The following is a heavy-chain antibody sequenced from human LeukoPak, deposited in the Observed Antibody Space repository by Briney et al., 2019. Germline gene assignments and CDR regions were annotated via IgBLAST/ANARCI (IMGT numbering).Heavy chain of an antibody. CDR1: GGSISSYY. CDR2: IYYSGST. J-gene: IGHJ4*02. Sequence: EASETLSLTCTVSGGSISSYYWSWIRQPPGKGLEWIGYIYYSGSTNYNPSLKSRVTISVDTSKNQFSLKLSSVTAADTAVYYCARDVFGGRWGQGTLVSVSS. V-gene: IGHV4-59*01. CDR3: ARDVFGGR. D-gene: IGHD3-10*02.